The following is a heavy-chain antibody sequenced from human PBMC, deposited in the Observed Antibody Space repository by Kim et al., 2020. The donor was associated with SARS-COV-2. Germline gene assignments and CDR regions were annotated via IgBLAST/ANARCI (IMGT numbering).Heavy chain of an antibody. CDR2: IKQDGNDK. V-gene: IGHV3-7*01. CDR3: AREGVLATPRPADDAFDI. CDR1: GFTFSSYY. D-gene: IGHD5-12*01. Sequence: GGSLRLSCAASGFTFSSYYMSWVRQAPGKGLEWVANIKQDGNDKFYVDSVKGRFTISRDNAKNSLYLQMNRLRVEDTAVYYCAREGVLATPRPADDAFDIWGQGTMVTVSS. J-gene: IGHJ3*02.